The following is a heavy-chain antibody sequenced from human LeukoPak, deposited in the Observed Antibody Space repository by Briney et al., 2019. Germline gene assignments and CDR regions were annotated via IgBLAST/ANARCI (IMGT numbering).Heavy chain of an antibody. CDR2: INHSGST. V-gene: IGHV4-34*01. Sequence: SETLSLTCAVYGGSFSGYYWSWIRQPPGKGLEWIGEINHSGSTNYNPSLKSRVTISIDKSKSQFSLKLTYVTAADTAVYYCAKDPHTGIAPGYWGQGTLVTVSS. D-gene: IGHD5-18*01. CDR3: AKDPHTGIAPGY. CDR1: GGSFSGYY. J-gene: IGHJ4*02.